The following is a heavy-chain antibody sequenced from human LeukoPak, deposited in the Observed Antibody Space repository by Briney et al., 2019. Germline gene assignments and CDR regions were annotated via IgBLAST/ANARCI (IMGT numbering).Heavy chain of an antibody. CDR2: IYYSGST. V-gene: IGHV4-59*01. Sequence: SETLSLTCTVSGGSISSYYWSWIRQPPGKGLEWIGYIYYSGSTNYNPSLKSRVTIPVDTSKNQFSLKLRPVTAAHTAVYYRARMAARDWHYYDSSGHSGYWGPGTPVTVPS. CDR3: ARMAARDWHYYDSSGHSGY. CDR1: GGSISSYY. D-gene: IGHD3-22*01. J-gene: IGHJ4*02.